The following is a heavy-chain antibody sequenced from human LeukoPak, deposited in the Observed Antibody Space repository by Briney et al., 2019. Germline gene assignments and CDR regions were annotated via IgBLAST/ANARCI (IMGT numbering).Heavy chain of an antibody. CDR1: GFTFSSYW. CDR2: IKQDGSEK. V-gene: IGHV3-7*03. CDR3: ARDLMAYCSSTSCGGLDY. Sequence: GGSLRLSCAASGFTFSSYWMSWVRQAPGKGREWVANIKQDGSEKNYVDSVKGRFTISRDNAKNSLYLQMNSLRAEDTAVYYCARDLMAYCSSTSCGGLDYWGQGTLVTVSS. D-gene: IGHD2-2*01. J-gene: IGHJ4*02.